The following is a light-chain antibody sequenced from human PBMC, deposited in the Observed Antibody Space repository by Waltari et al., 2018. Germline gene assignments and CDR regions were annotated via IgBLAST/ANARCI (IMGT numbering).Light chain of an antibody. Sequence: DIVMTQSPLSLPVTPGEPASISCRSSQSLLHSNGYEYLDWYLQKPGQSPQLLSYLGSNRASGVPDRFSGSGSGTDFTLRITRVEAEDVGVYYCMQSLQAPLTFGGGTKVEIK. CDR1: QSLLHSNGYEY. J-gene: IGKJ4*01. CDR3: MQSLQAPLT. CDR2: LGS. V-gene: IGKV2-28*01.